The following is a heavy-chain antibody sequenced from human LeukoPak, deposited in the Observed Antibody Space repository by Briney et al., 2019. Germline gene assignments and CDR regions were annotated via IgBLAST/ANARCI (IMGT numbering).Heavy chain of an antibody. Sequence: GGSLRLSCAASGFTFSGYSMNWVRQAPGKGLEWVSYISSSSSTIYYADSVKGRFTISRDNAKNSLYLQMNSLRAEDTAVYYCARDYYDSSGYYEEIDYWGQGTLVTVSS. J-gene: IGHJ4*02. CDR2: ISSSSSTI. D-gene: IGHD3-22*01. CDR1: GFTFSGYS. CDR3: ARDYYDSSGYYEEIDY. V-gene: IGHV3-48*01.